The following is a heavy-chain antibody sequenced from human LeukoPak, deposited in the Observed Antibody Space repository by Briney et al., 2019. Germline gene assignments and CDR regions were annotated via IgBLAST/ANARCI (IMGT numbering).Heavy chain of an antibody. CDR3: ARGGYSYRNFDY. D-gene: IGHD5-18*01. CDR2: INPSGGST. CDR1: GYTFTSYY. Sequence: ASVKVSCKASGYTFTSYYMHWVRQAPGQGLEWMGIINPSGGSTSYAQKFQGGVTMTRDTSTSTAYMELRSLRSDDTAVYYCARGGYSYRNFDYWGQGTLVTVSS. V-gene: IGHV1-46*01. J-gene: IGHJ4*02.